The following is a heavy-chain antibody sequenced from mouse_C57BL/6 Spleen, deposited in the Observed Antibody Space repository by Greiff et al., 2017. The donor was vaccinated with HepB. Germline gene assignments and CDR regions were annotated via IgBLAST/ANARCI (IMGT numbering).Heavy chain of an antibody. CDR2: IYPGDGDT. Sequence: VKLMESGPELVKPGASVKISCKASGYAFSSSWMNWVKQRPGKGLEWIGRIYPGDGDTNYNGKFKGKATLTADKSSSTAYMQLSSLTSEDSAVYFCASVYGSSYFDYWGQGTTLTVSS. J-gene: IGHJ2*01. CDR1: GYAFSSSW. D-gene: IGHD1-1*01. V-gene: IGHV1-82*01. CDR3: ASVYGSSYFDY.